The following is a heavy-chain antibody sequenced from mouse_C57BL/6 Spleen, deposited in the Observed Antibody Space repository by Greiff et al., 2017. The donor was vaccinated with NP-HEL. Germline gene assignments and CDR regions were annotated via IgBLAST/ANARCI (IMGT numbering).Heavy chain of an antibody. CDR2: IDPSDSNT. J-gene: IGHJ3*02. V-gene: IGHV1-50*01. CDR3: ARRGTTSYGY. Sequence: QVQLQQPGAELVKPGASVKLSCKASGYTFTSYWMKWVKQRPGQGLEWIGEIDPSDSNTHYNQKFKGKATLTVDTSSSTAYMQLSSLTSVDSSVCYCARRGTTSYGYWGQGTLVTVSA. D-gene: IGHD1-1*01. CDR1: GYTFTSYW.